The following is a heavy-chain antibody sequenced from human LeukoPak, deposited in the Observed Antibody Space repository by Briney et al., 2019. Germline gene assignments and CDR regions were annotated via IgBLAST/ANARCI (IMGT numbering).Heavy chain of an antibody. CDR2: ISSSSSYI. Sequence: PGGSLRLSCAASGFTFSSYSMNWVRQAPGKGLEWVSSISSSSSYIYYADSVKGRFTISRDNAENSLYLQMNSLRAEDTAVYYCARPNSSGLSTWGQGTLVTVSS. CDR1: GFTFSSYS. CDR3: ARPNSSGLST. V-gene: IGHV3-21*01. J-gene: IGHJ5*02. D-gene: IGHD6-19*01.